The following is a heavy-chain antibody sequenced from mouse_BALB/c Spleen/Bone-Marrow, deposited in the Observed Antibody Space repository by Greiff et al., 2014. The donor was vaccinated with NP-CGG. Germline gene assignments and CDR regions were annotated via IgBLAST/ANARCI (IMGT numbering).Heavy chain of an antibody. J-gene: IGHJ4*01. D-gene: IGHD2-4*01. CDR2: INPSNGRT. CDR3: AYDYDPSHAMDY. CDR1: GYTFTSYW. Sequence: VQLVESGAELVKPGASVKLSCKASGYTFTSYWMHWVKQRPGQGLEWIGEINPSNGRTNYNEKFKSKATLTVDKSSSTAYMQLSSLTSEDSAVYYGAYDYDPSHAMDYWGQGTSVTVSS. V-gene: IGHV1S81*02.